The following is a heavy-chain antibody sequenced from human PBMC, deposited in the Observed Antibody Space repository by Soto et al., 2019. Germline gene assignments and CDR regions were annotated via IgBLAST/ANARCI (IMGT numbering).Heavy chain of an antibody. CDR1: GGSVSSGSYY. Sequence: SETLSLTCTVSGGSVSSGSYYWSWIRQPPGKGLEWIGYIYNSGSTNYNPSLKSRVTISVDTSKNHFSLRMSSVTAADTAVYYCAGESDSGSYYFDYWGRGTLVTVSS. CDR3: AGESDSGSYYFDY. V-gene: IGHV4-61*03. J-gene: IGHJ4*02. D-gene: IGHD3-10*01. CDR2: IYNSGST.